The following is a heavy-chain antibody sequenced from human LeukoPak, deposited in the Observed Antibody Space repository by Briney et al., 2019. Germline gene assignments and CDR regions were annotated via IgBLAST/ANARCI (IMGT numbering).Heavy chain of an antibody. D-gene: IGHD2-15*01. CDR2: INPNSGGT. Sequence: GASVKVSCKASGYTFTGYYMHWVRQAPGQGLEWMGWINPNSGGTNYAQKFRGWVTMTRDTSISTAYMELSRLRSDDTAVYYCARAYCSGGSCYGNYYYYGMDVWGKGTTVTVSS. V-gene: IGHV1-2*04. CDR3: ARAYCSGGSCYGNYYYYGMDV. CDR1: GYTFTGYY. J-gene: IGHJ6*04.